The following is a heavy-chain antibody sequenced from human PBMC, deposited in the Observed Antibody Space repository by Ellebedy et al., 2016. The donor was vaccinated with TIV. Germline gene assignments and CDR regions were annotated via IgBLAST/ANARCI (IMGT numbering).Heavy chain of an antibody. V-gene: IGHV1-58*01. Sequence: AASVKVSCKASGFTFSSSAVQWVRQARGQRLEWIGWIVVGSGDTDYAQKFQERVTITRDMSTRTAYMELSSLTSEDTAVYYCAAEVQYCSGDCYLNDAFDIWGQGTMVTVSS. D-gene: IGHD2-21*02. CDR1: GFTFSSSA. J-gene: IGHJ3*02. CDR3: AAEVQYCSGDCYLNDAFDI. CDR2: IVVGSGDT.